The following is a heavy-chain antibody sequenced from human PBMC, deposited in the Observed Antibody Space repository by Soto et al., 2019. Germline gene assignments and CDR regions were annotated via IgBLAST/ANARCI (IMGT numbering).Heavy chain of an antibody. CDR3: ALTAKNYGDGAPYYFDY. CDR2: ISSSSSYT. CDR1: GFTFSDYY. D-gene: IGHD4-17*01. J-gene: IGHJ4*02. V-gene: IGHV3-11*05. Sequence: QVQLVESGGGLVKPGGSLRLSCAASGFTFSDYYMSWIRQAPGKGLEWVSYISSSSSYTNYADSVKGRFTISRDNAKNSLYLQTNSLRAEDTAVYYCALTAKNYGDGAPYYFDYWGQGTLVTVSS.